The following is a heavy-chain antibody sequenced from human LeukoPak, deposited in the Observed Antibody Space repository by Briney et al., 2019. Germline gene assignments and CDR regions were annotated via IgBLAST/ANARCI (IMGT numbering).Heavy chain of an antibody. V-gene: IGHV3-48*02. J-gene: IGHJ3*02. D-gene: IGHD6-13*01. Sequence: GGSLRLSCAGSGFTFSTYSIKWVRQAPGKGLEWVSHIGGSGSFIYYADSVKGRFTISRDNAKNSVYLQMISLRDEDTAVYYCASASSSWYGGAFDIWGQGTMVTVSS. CDR3: ASASSSWYGGAFDI. CDR2: IGGSGSFI. CDR1: GFTFSTYS.